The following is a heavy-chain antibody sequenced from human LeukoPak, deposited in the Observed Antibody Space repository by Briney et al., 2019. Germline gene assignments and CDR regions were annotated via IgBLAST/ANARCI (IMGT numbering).Heavy chain of an antibody. Sequence: GGSLRLSCAASGFTFDDYAMHWVRQAPGKGLEWVSGISWNSGSIGYADSVKGRFTISRDNAKNSPYLQMNSLRAEDTALYYCAKDHLTYYYDSSGPHQAFDIWGQGTMVTVSS. CDR2: ISWNSGSI. J-gene: IGHJ3*02. CDR3: AKDHLTYYYDSSGPHQAFDI. CDR1: GFTFDDYA. V-gene: IGHV3-9*01. D-gene: IGHD3-22*01.